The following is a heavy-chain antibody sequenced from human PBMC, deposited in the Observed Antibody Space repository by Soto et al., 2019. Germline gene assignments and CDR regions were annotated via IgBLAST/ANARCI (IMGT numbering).Heavy chain of an antibody. CDR3: AREGPAPYYYYGMDV. V-gene: IGHV1-18*01. J-gene: IGHJ6*02. CDR1: GYSFTTYG. Sequence: QVQLVQSRGEVKKPGASVKVSCKTSGYSFTTYGFSWVRQAPGQGLEWMGWISGYNGNTNYAQKFQGRVTMTTDTSTSTAYMELRSLRSDDTAVHYCAREGPAPYYYYGMDVWGQGSTVTVSS. CDR2: ISGYNGNT.